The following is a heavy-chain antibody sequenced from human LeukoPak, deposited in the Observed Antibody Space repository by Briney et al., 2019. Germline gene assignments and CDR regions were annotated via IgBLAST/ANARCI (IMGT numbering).Heavy chain of an antibody. V-gene: IGHV3-7*01. CDR1: GFTFSSYW. CDR3: ALNYYGSGTYGAY. D-gene: IGHD3-10*01. Sequence: GGSLRLSCAASGFTFSSYWMSWVRQAPGKGLEGVAYIKQYGSEKYYVDSVKGRFTISRDNAKNSLYLQMNSLRAEDTAVYYCALNYYGSGTYGAYWGQGTLVTVSS. J-gene: IGHJ4*02. CDR2: IKQYGSEK.